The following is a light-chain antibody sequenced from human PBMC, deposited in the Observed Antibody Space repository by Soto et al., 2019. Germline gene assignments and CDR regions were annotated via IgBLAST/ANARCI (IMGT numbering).Light chain of an antibody. CDR3: QQYNNWPRT. CDR1: QSVSSN. J-gene: IGKJ1*01. CDR2: GAS. V-gene: IGKV3-15*01. Sequence: IVMTQSPATLSVSPGERATLSCRASQSVSSNLAWYQQKPGQAPRLLIYGASTRATGIPARFSGSGSGTEFTLTISSLQSEDFAVYCCQQYNNWPRTFGQGTKVDI.